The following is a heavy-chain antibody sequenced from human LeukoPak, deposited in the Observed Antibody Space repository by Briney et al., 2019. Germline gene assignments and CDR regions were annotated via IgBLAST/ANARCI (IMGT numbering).Heavy chain of an antibody. J-gene: IGHJ2*01. Sequence: SKTLSLTCTVSGGSISPYYWTWTRQSPGKALEWIGYIYYSGRTSYNPSLKSRVTMSVDTSKNQFSLQLSSVTAADTAVYYCARDGIPWNLDVWGRGTLVTVSS. CDR2: IYYSGRT. CDR3: ARDGIPWNLDV. V-gene: IGHV4-59*01. CDR1: GGSISPYY. D-gene: IGHD1-26*01.